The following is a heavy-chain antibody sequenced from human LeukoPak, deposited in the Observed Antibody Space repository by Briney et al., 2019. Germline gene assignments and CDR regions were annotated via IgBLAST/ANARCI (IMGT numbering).Heavy chain of an antibody. Sequence: GRPLRLSCASSGSTFSNSLMTWIRQARGNGLEWEAKIKQDGSEEHYVDSLNSRFTNSRDNAKNSVYLQMNSLRADDTAVYYCARDRQIAYWGQGPLVTVSS. CDR1: GSTFSNSL. CDR2: IKQDGSEE. V-gene: IGHV3-7*01. CDR3: ARDRQIAY. J-gene: IGHJ4*02.